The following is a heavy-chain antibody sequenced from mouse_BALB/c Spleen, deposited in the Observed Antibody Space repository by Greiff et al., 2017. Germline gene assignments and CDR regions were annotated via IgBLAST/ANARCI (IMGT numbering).Heavy chain of an antibody. CDR3: ARQGYGNYDY. CDR1: GFTFSSYT. J-gene: IGHJ2*01. CDR2: ISNGGGST. D-gene: IGHD2-1*01. V-gene: IGHV5-12-2*01. Sequence: EVKLVESGGGLVQPGGSLKLSCAASGFTFSSYTMSWVRQTPEKRLEWVAYISNGGGSTYYPDTVKGRFTISRDNAKNTLYLQMSSLKSEDTAMYYCARQGYGNYDYWGQGTTLTVSS.